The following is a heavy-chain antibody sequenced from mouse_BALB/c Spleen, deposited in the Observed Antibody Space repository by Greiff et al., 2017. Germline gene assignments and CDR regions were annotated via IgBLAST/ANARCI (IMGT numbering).Heavy chain of an antibody. CDR1: GFAFSSYD. CDR3: ARQRDGSSSFAY. J-gene: IGHJ3*01. CDR2: ISSGGGST. Sequence: EVQLVESGGGLVKPGGSLKLSCAASGFAFSSYDMSWVRQTPEKRLEWVAYISSGGGSTYYPDTVKGRFTISRDNAKNTLYLQMSSLKSEDTAMYYCARQRDGSSSFAYWGQGTLVTVSA. D-gene: IGHD1-1*01. V-gene: IGHV5-12-1*01.